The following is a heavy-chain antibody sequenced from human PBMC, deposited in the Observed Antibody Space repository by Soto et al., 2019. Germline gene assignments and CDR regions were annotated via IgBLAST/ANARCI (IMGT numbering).Heavy chain of an antibody. D-gene: IGHD3-3*01. CDR2: ISGSGINT. V-gene: IGHV3-23*01. CDR3: ANPSYASRQTHTILGPSDY. J-gene: IGHJ4*02. Sequence: GGSLRLSCTASGFTFSSYAMSWVRQAPGKGLGWVSSISGSGINTYYADSVKGRFTIPRDNSQNTLYLQMNSLRAEDTAVYYCANPSYASRQTHTILGPSDYWGQGTLVTVSS. CDR1: GFTFSSYA.